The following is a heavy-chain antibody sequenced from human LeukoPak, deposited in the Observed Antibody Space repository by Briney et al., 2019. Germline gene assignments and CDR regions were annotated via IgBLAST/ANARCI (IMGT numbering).Heavy chain of an antibody. J-gene: IGHJ4*02. D-gene: IGHD1-1*01. CDR2: IFGTV. V-gene: IGHV1-69*05. Sequence: SVRVSCKASGGSFSNFAISWVRQAPGQGVEWLGGIFGTVTYAPNFQGRVSFTTDESTSTAYMELSGLTSEDTAVYYFVAQLVDAPPTFDYWGQGTLVTVSS. CDR3: VAQLVDAPPTFDY. CDR1: GGSFSNFA.